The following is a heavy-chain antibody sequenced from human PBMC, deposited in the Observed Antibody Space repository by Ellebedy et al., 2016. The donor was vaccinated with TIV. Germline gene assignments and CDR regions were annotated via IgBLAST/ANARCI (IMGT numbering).Heavy chain of an antibody. CDR2: IDPRDSYS. Sequence: GGSLRLSXKTSGYSFTNYWISWVRQMSGKGLEWMARIDPRDSYSNFSPSFQGHVTISVDKSIITAYLQWSSLKASDTVMYFCARQLVGTGDYTTAYDYWGQGTLVTVSS. V-gene: IGHV5-10-1*01. CDR1: GYSFTNYW. J-gene: IGHJ4*02. CDR3: ARQLVGTGDYTTAYDY. D-gene: IGHD4-17*01.